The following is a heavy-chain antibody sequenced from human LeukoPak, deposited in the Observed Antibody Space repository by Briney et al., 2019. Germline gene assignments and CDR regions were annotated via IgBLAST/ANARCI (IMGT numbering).Heavy chain of an antibody. V-gene: IGHV3-23*01. CDR2: ISGSGGDT. D-gene: IGHD1-26*01. CDR3: AKKGATTGDFDY. CDR1: GFTFNYAW. J-gene: IGHJ4*02. Sequence: GGSLRLSCAASGFTFNYAWMSWVRQAPGKGPEWVSAISGSGGDTYYADSVKGRFTISRDNSKNTLYLQMNSLRAEDTAVYYCAKKGATTGDFDYWGQGTLVTVSS.